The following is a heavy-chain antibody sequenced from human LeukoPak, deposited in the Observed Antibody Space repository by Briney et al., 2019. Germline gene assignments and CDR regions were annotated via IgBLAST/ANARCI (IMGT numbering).Heavy chain of an antibody. J-gene: IGHJ4*02. Sequence: PGGSLSLLCAASGFLYSRYCMHWLRQATGKGLVWVSRIASDGSTVYADSVKGRFTISRDNAKDTVYLQMYSLRVEDTAVYYCIGSGGWPGYWGQGTLVTVSS. CDR3: IGSGGWPGY. D-gene: IGHD1-26*01. CDR2: IASDGST. V-gene: IGHV3-74*01. CDR1: GFLYSRYC.